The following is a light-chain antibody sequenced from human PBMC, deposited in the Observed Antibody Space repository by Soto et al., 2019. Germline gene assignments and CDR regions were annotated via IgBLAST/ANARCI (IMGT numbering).Light chain of an antibody. V-gene: IGKV1-5*03. CDR3: QQYSSYSYT. CDR2: KAS. CDR1: QSISAW. Sequence: DIQMTQSPSTLSASVGDRVTIACRASQSISAWLAWYQQKPGKAPKLLIYKASSLESGVPSRFSGSGSGTEFTLTISSLQPDDFATYYCQQYSSYSYTCGQGTKLEIK. J-gene: IGKJ2*01.